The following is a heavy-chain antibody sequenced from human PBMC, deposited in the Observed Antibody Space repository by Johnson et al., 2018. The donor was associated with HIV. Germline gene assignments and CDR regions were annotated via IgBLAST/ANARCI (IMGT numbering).Heavy chain of an antibody. CDR2: MYTGGST. J-gene: IGHJ3*02. CDR3: ARDLHAFDI. V-gene: IGHV3-66*01. CDR1: GFTVSNNY. Sequence: EQLVESGGGLVQPGGSLSLSCAASGFTVSNNYINWVRQAPGKGLEWVSFMYTGGSTDYADSVKGRFIISRDNAKNSLYLQMNSLRAEDTAVYYCARDLHAFDIWGQGTMVTVSS.